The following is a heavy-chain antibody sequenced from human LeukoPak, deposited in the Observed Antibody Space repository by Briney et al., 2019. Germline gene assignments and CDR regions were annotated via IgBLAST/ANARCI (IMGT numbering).Heavy chain of an antibody. J-gene: IGHJ4*02. CDR1: GYTFTNYN. V-gene: IGHV1-18*01. Sequence: GASVNVSFRASGYTFTNYNIAWVGRARGQGLEWVGWISAYNSNTKYAQKLQGRVTMTTDTSTSTAYMELRSLRFDDTAIYYRARDGYFDYWGQGTLVTVSS. CDR3: ARDGYFDY. CDR2: ISAYNSNT.